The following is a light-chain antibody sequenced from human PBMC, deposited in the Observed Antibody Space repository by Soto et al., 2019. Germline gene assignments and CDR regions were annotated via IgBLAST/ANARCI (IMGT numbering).Light chain of an antibody. Sequence: QAVVTQPPSVSGAPGQRVTLSCTGSSSNIGAGYDVHWYQQLPGTAPKLLILGNSNRPSGVRDRFSGSKSGTSASLAITGLQAEDEADYYCQSYDTSLSGSVFGGGTKLTVL. V-gene: IGLV1-40*01. CDR3: QSYDTSLSGSV. CDR2: GNS. CDR1: SSNIGAGYD. J-gene: IGLJ2*01.